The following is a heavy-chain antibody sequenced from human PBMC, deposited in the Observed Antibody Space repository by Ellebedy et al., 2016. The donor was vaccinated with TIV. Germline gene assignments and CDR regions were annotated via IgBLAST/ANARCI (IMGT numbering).Heavy chain of an antibody. J-gene: IGHJ5*01. V-gene: IGHV3-7*01. CDR2: IRQEGDEI. Sequence: GGSLRLSCAASGFNFRSYWMTWVRQAPGKGLEWVAKIRQEGDEIYYVESVKGRFTISRDNAKNSLFLQMNSLRVEDTAVYYCARRASYGDYAVQVNPWFDPWGRGTTVSVSS. D-gene: IGHD4-17*01. CDR1: GFNFRSYW. CDR3: ARRASYGDYAVQVNPWFDP.